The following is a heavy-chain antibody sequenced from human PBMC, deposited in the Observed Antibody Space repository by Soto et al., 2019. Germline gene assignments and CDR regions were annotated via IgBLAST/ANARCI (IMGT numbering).Heavy chain of an antibody. J-gene: IGHJ4*02. CDR2: IYYSGST. V-gene: IGHV4-39*01. D-gene: IGHD5-12*01. CDR3: ATGERWLHVDY. Sequence: QLQLQESGPGLVKPSETLSLTCTVSGGSISSSSYYWGWIRQPPGKGLEWIGSIYYSGSTYYNPSLKSRVTISVDTSKNQFSLKLSSVTAADTAVYYCATGERWLHVDYWGQGTLVTVSS. CDR1: GGSISSSSYY.